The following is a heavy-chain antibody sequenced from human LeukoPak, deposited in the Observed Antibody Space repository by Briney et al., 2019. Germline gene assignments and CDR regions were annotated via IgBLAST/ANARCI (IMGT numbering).Heavy chain of an antibody. CDR1: GFTFNDYY. V-gene: IGHV3-11*01. CDR3: TTDGAGFDT. J-gene: IGHJ5*02. CDR2: INIGGTNT. Sequence: PGGSLRLSCAASGFTFNDYYMSWIRQAPGKGLEWLSYINIGGTNTHYADSVKGRFTISRDNAKKSLYLEMNNLRAEDTAVYYCTTDGAGFDTWGQGVLVTVSS.